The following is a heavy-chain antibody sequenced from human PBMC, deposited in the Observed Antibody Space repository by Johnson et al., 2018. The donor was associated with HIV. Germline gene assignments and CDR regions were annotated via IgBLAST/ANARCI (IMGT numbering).Heavy chain of an antibody. CDR1: GFSFRSYW. D-gene: IGHD2-8*01. CDR3: ARGFCSNGVCSSLLGFDAFDI. V-gene: IGHV3-7*01. J-gene: IGHJ3*02. CDR2: IKQDGSET. Sequence: EQLVESGGGLVRPGGSLRLSCAASGFSFRSYWMSWVRQAPGKGLEWVANIKQDGSETFYADSVKGRFIISRDNARNSVFLQMNSLRAEDTAVYFCARGFCSNGVCSSLLGFDAFDIWGQGTTVTVSS.